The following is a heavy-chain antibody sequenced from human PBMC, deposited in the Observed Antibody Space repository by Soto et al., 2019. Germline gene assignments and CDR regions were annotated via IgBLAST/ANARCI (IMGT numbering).Heavy chain of an antibody. CDR2: IIPIFGTA. D-gene: IGHD2-15*01. V-gene: IGHV1-69*06. CDR3: ARVFGGSSSSESY. Sequence: QVQLVQSGAEVKKPGSSVKVSCKASGGTFSSYAISWVRQAPGQGLEWMGGIIPIFGTANYAQKLQGRVTMTTDTSTSTAYMELRSLRSDDTAVYYCARVFGGSSSSESYWGQGTLVTVSS. J-gene: IGHJ4*02. CDR1: GGTFSSYA.